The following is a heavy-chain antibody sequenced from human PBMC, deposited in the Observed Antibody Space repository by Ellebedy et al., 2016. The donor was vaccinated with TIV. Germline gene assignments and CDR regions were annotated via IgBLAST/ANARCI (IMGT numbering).Heavy chain of an antibody. Sequence: SETLSLXXTVSGGSISSGNYYWTWIRHHPGKGLEWIGYIYYTGDTYYNPSLESRVTISLDMSKNQFSLKLTSVTAADTAMYYCATERTAWPSAFSYFVNWGQGTLVTVSS. V-gene: IGHV4-31*03. CDR1: GGSISSGNYY. D-gene: IGHD3-3*02. CDR3: ATERTAWPSAFSYFVN. J-gene: IGHJ4*02. CDR2: IYYTGDT.